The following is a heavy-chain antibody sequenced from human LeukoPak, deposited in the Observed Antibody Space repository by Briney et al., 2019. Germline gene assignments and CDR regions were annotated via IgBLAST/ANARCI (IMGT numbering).Heavy chain of an antibody. CDR2: IWYDGSNK. Sequence: PGGSLRLSCAASGFTFSSSGMHWVRQAPGKGLEWVAVIWYDGSNKYYADSVKGRFTISRDNSKNTLYLQMNSLRAEDTAVYYCARDPPSSGYYFDYWGQGTLVTVSS. D-gene: IGHD3-22*01. V-gene: IGHV3-33*01. CDR3: ARDPPSSGYYFDY. J-gene: IGHJ4*02. CDR1: GFTFSSSG.